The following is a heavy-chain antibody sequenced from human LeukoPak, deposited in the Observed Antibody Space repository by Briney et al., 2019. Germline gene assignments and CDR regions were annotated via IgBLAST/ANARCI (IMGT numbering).Heavy chain of an antibody. CDR1: GGSISSSSDY. Sequence: PSETLSLTCSVSGGSISSSSDYWVWIRQPPGKGLEWIGNIYSSGSTYYNPSLKSRVTISVDTSKNQFSLKLTSVTAADTAVYYCARLGYCSGGACNKPFDYWGQGTLVTVSS. V-gene: IGHV4-39*01. CDR2: IYSSGST. CDR3: ARLGYCSGGACNKPFDY. J-gene: IGHJ4*02. D-gene: IGHD2-15*01.